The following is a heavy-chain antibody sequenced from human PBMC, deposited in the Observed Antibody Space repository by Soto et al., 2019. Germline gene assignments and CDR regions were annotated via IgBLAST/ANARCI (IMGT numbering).Heavy chain of an antibody. D-gene: IGHD6-19*01. CDR1: VGSIGTTGYY. CDR2: IYYSGTT. V-gene: IGHV4-39*01. CDR3: VRLGYGPTYNSGHYLFES. J-gene: IGHJ5*01. Sequence: PSETLSLTCTVSVGSIGTTGYYWAWIRQPPGKGLGGIGSIYYSGTTYYNPSVRSRVTMSLDTSKNQFSLRLDSVTAADTAVYYCVRLGYGPTYNSGHYLFESSSQGTLVTVS.